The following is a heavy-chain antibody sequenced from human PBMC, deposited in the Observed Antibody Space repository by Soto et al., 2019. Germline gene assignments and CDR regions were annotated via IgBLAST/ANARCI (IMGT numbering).Heavy chain of an antibody. CDR3: ASTSSSWYYYYMDV. D-gene: IGHD6-6*01. Sequence: SETLSLTCAVSGGSISSGGYSWSWIRQPPGKGLEWIGFIYYTGITKYNPSLQSRVTISVDTSKNQFSLKLSSVTAADTAVYFCASTSSSWYYYYMDVWGKGTTVTVSS. CDR1: GGSISSGGYS. CDR2: IYYTGIT. J-gene: IGHJ6*03. V-gene: IGHV4-30-4*07.